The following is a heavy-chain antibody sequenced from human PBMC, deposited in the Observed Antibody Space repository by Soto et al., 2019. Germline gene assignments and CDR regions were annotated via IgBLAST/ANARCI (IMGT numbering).Heavy chain of an antibody. CDR2: ISWNSGSI. D-gene: IGHD2-2*01. CDR3: AKARRVPAAMTDAFDY. CDR1: GFTFDDYG. V-gene: IGHV3-9*01. Sequence: SLRLSCAASGFTFDDYGMHWVRQAPGKGLEWVSGISWNSGSIGYADSVKGRFTISRDNAKNSLYLQMNSLRAEDTALYYCAKARRVPAAMTDAFDYWGQGTLVTVSS. J-gene: IGHJ4*02.